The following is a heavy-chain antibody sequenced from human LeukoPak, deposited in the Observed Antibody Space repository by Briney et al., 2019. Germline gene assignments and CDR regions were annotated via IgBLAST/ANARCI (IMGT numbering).Heavy chain of an antibody. CDR3: ARSLPYGTTWYGRSDF. CDR1: GFTFSSYW. Sequence: GGSLRLSCAASGFTFSSYWMSWVRQAPGKGLEWVANIRQDGDTKYYVDSVKGRFTISRDNAMNSLYLQMNSLRAEDTAIYYCARSLPYGTTWYGRSDFWGQGTLVTVSS. CDR2: IRQDGDTK. J-gene: IGHJ4*02. V-gene: IGHV3-7*03. D-gene: IGHD6-13*01.